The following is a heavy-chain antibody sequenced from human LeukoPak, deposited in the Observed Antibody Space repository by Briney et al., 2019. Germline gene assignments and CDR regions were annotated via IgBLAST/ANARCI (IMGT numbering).Heavy chain of an antibody. CDR1: GFTVSSNY. V-gene: IGHV3-53*05. J-gene: IGHJ5*02. CDR3: ARDNEVPAGGSSWFDP. Sequence: GGSLRLSCAASGFTVSSNYMSWVRQAPGKGLEWVSVIYSGGSTYYAASVKGRFTISRDNSKNTLYLQMNSLRAEDTAVYDCARDNEVPAGGSSWFDPWGQGTLVTVSS. D-gene: IGHD2-2*01. CDR2: IYSGGST.